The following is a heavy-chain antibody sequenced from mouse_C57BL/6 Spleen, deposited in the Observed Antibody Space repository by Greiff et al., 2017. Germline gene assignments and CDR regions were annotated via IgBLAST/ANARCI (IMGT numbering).Heavy chain of an antibody. CDR1: GYSFTGYY. Sequence: VQLPQSGPELVTPGASVKISCKASGYSFTGYYMHWVKQSSEKSLEWIGEINTSTGGTSYNQKFKGKATLTVDKSSSTAYRQLKSLTSEDSAVYYCASHLTGGGYGGQGTTLTVAS. D-gene: IGHD4-1*01. V-gene: IGHV1-43*01. J-gene: IGHJ2*01. CDR3: ASHLTGGGY. CDR2: INTSTGGT.